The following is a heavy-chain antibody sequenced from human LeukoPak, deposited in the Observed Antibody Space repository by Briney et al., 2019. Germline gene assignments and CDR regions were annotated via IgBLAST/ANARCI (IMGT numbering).Heavy chain of an antibody. CDR1: GGSMRSYF. V-gene: IGHV4-59*08. CDR2: MYYSGKT. J-gene: IGHJ3*02. D-gene: IGHD6-25*01. CDR3: ASRLSDDAFDI. Sequence: PSETLSLTCTVSGGSMRSYFWSWIRQPPGKGLEWIAYMYYSGKTDYNPSLQSRVTISVDTSKNQFSLKLSSVTAADTAVYYCASRLSDDAFDIWGQGTMVTVSS.